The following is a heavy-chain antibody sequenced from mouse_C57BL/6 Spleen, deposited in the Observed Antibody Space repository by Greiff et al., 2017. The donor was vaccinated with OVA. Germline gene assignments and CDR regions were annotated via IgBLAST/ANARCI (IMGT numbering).Heavy chain of an antibody. CDR1: GFTFSDYG. Sequence: EVKLVESGGGLVKPGGSLKLSCAASGFTFSDYGMHWVRQAPEKGLEWVAYISSGSSTIYYADTVKGRFTISRDNAKNTLFLQMTSLRSEDTALYYWSRTGKGLYFDYWGQGTTLTVAS. D-gene: IGHD4-1*01. J-gene: IGHJ2*01. CDR2: ISSGSSTI. CDR3: SRTGKGLYFDY. V-gene: IGHV5-17*01.